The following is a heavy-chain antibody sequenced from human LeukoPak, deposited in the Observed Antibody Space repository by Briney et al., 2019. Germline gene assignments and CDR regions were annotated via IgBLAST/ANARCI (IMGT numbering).Heavy chain of an antibody. J-gene: IGHJ4*02. CDR3: TRTNYYDSSGSDY. V-gene: IGHV3-73*01. D-gene: IGHD3-22*01. Sequence: PGRSLRLSCAASGFTFSGSAMHWVRQASGKGREWVGRIRSKANSYATAYAASVKGRFTISRDDSKNTAYLQMNSLKTEDTAVYYCTRTNYYDSSGSDYWGQGTLVTVSS. CDR2: IRSKANSYAT. CDR1: GFTFSGSA.